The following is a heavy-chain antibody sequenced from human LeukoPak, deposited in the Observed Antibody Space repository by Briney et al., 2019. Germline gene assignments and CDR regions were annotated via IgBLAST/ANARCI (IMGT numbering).Heavy chain of an antibody. CDR3: AIVVVAATPPFDY. V-gene: IGHV3-23*01. D-gene: IGHD2-15*01. CDR1: GFTFSTCT. Sequence: GGSLRLSCAASGFTFSTCTMYWVRHPPGKRLEWVSIIGNNGGGIHYADSVKGRFTISRDNSKNALYLQMNSLRAEDTAVYYCAIVVVAATPPFDYWGQGTLVTVSS. CDR2: IGNNGGGI. J-gene: IGHJ4*02.